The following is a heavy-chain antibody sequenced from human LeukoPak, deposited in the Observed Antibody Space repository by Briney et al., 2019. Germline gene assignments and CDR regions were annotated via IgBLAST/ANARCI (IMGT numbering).Heavy chain of an antibody. Sequence: GGSLRLSCVASGITFSDAWMNWVRQAPGKGLEWVGRIKSKTDGETTDYAAPVKGRFTISRDDSKNTLYLQMNSLKTEDTAVYYCVTVIHNWGRGTLVTVTS. CDR3: VTVIHN. V-gene: IGHV3-15*07. J-gene: IGHJ4*02. CDR1: GITFSDAW. CDR2: IKSKTDGETT.